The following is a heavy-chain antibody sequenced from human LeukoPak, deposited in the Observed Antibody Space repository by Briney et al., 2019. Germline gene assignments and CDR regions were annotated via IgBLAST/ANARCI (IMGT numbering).Heavy chain of an antibody. CDR1: GGGSFSGYY. V-gene: IGHV4-34*01. Sequence: SETLSLTCGVYGGGSFSGYYWSWVRQPPGKGLEWIGEINHSGNTDYNPSLKSRVIISVDTSKNQFSLKLSSVTAADTAVYYYARDFYYDSSGYYYFDYWGQGTLVTVSS. J-gene: IGHJ4*02. CDR2: INHSGNT. CDR3: ARDFYYDSSGYYYFDY. D-gene: IGHD3-22*01.